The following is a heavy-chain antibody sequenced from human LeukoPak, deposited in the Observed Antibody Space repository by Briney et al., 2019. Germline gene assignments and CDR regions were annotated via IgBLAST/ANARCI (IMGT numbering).Heavy chain of an antibody. D-gene: IGHD5-18*01. CDR2: MNPNSGNT. CDR3: ARGDRYSYVALGGFCMDV. CDR1: GYTFISYG. Sequence: ASVKVSCKASGYTFISYGINWVRQATGQGLEWMGWMNPNSGNTGYAQKFQGRVTMTRNTSISTAYMELSSLRSEDTAVYYCARGDRYSYVALGGFCMDVWGKGTTVTISS. V-gene: IGHV1-8*02. J-gene: IGHJ6*03.